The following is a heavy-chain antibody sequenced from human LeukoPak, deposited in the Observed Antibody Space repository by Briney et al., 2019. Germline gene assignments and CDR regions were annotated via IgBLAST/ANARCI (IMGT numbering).Heavy chain of an antibody. V-gene: IGHV3-11*05. D-gene: IGHD2-15*01. CDR1: GFTFSDYY. Sequence: NPGGSLRLSCAASGFTFSDYYMTWIRQAPGKGLEWVSYITSSGNYTNYGDSVKGRFTMSRDNAKKSLYLQMDSLRAEDTAVYYCARVSKAANPTSDSPWFDPWGQGTLVTVSS. CDR2: ITSSGNYT. CDR3: ARVSKAANPTSDSPWFDP. J-gene: IGHJ5*02.